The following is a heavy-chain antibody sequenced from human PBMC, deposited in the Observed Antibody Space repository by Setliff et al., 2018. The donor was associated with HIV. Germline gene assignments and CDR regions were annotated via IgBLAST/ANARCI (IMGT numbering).Heavy chain of an antibody. J-gene: IGHJ6*03. V-gene: IGHV1-69*06. Sequence: SVKVSCKASGGTFSSYAISWVRQAPGQGLEWMGGIIPIFGTANYAQKFQGRVTITADKSTSTAYMELSSLRSEDTAVYYCARNPQPTGTPDYYYYYYKDVWGKGTTVTVSS. CDR2: IIPIFGTA. CDR3: ARNPQPTGTPDYYYYYYKDV. CDR1: GGTFSSYA. D-gene: IGHD1-1*01.